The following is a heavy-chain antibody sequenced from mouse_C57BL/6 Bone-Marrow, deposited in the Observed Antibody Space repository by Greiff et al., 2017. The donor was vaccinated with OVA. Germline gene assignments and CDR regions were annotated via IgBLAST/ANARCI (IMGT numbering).Heavy chain of an antibody. V-gene: IGHV1-55*01. D-gene: IGHD2-2*01. Sequence: QVQLQQPGAELVKPGASVKMSCKASGYTFTSYWITWVKQRPEQGLEWIGDIYPGSGSTNYNEKFKSKATLTVDTSSSTAYMQLSSLTSEDSAVDYCARRYDGYPSWFAYWGQGTLVTVSA. J-gene: IGHJ3*01. CDR3: ARRYDGYPSWFAY. CDR1: GYTFTSYW. CDR2: IYPGSGST.